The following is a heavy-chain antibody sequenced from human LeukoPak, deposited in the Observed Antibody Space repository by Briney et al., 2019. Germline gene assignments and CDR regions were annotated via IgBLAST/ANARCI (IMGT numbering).Heavy chain of an antibody. Sequence: GGSLRLSCAASGFAFSSNWMHWVRQTPGKGLVWVSRINSGGSGTSYADSVEGRFTISRDNAKNTLYLQMNSLRAEDTAVYYCATSLAPLTEDWGQGTLVTVSS. D-gene: IGHD2-21*02. CDR2: INSGGSGT. V-gene: IGHV3-74*01. CDR1: GFAFSSNW. CDR3: ATSLAPLTED. J-gene: IGHJ4*02.